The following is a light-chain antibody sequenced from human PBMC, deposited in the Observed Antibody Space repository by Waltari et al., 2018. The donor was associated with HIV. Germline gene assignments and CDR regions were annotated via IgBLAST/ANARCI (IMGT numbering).Light chain of an antibody. J-gene: IGLJ3*02. Sequence: QSVLTQPPSPSGTPGQRVTISCSGSSANIGSKYVYWFQQLPGTAPNLLMYRNNQRPSGVPDRVSGSKSGTSASLAISGLRAEDEADYYCAAWDDSLSAVVFGGGTKLTVL. CDR3: AAWDDSLSAVV. V-gene: IGLV1-47*01. CDR2: RNN. CDR1: SANIGSKY.